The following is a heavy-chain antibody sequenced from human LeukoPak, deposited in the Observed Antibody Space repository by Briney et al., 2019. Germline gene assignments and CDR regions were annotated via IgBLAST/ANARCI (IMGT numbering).Heavy chain of an antibody. Sequence: GRSLRLSCAASGFTFSSYGMHWVRQAPGKGLEWVAVISYDGSNKYYADSVKGRFTISRDNSKNTLYLQMNSLRAEDTAVYYCAKASAPYSSGWSAFDIWGQGTMVTVSS. CDR3: AKASAPYSSGWSAFDI. CDR1: GFTFSSYG. D-gene: IGHD6-19*01. V-gene: IGHV3-30*18. CDR2: ISYDGSNK. J-gene: IGHJ3*02.